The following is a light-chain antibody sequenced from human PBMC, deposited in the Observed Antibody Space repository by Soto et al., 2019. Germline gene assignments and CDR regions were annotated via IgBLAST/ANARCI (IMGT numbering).Light chain of an antibody. CDR1: DSNIGPNT. J-gene: IGLJ1*01. CDR3: AAWDDSLNAYV. Sequence: QSVVPQPPSESRTRGQTVTNSCSGGDSNIGPNTVNWYRQVPGTAPKLLIHNNDQRPSGVPDRISGSKSGTSASLAISGLHSDDEADYYCAAWDDSLNAYVFGIGTKVTVL. V-gene: IGLV1-44*01. CDR2: NND.